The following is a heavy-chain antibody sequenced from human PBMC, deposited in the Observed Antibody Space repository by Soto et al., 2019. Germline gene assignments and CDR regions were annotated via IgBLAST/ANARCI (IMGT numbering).Heavy chain of an antibody. J-gene: IGHJ4*02. CDR1: GFTFSSYA. CDR3: FYLGRQAGY. V-gene: IGHV3-30-3*01. Sequence: GGSLRLSCAASGFTFSSYAMHWVRQAPGKGLEWVAVISYDGSNKYYADSVKGRFTISRVNSKNTLYLQMNSLRAEDTAVYYCFYLGRQAGYWGQGTLVTVSS. CDR2: ISYDGSNK.